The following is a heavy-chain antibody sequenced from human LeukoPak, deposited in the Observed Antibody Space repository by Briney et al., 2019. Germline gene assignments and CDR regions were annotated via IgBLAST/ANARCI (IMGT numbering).Heavy chain of an antibody. V-gene: IGHV3-30-3*01. CDR2: ISYDGSNK. CDR3: ARDMVKAAAGNS. D-gene: IGHD6-13*01. J-gene: IGHJ5*02. Sequence: GRSLRLSCAASGFTFSSYAMHWVRQAPGKGLEWVVVISYDGSNKYYADSVKGRFTISRDNSKNTLYLQMNSLRAEDTAVYYCARDMVKAAAGNSWGQGTLVTVSS. CDR1: GFTFSSYA.